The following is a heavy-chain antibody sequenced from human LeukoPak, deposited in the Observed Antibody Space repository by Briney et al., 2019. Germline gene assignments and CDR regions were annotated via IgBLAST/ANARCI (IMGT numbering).Heavy chain of an antibody. V-gene: IGHV3-23*01. J-gene: IGHJ4*02. D-gene: IGHD6-19*01. CDR3: AKGRTEGGTLALDY. CDR2: ISGSGGNT. CDR1: GFTFSSYA. Sequence: GGSLRLSCAASGFTFSSYAMTWVRQAPGKGLEWVSGISGSGGNTYYTDSVRGRLSISRDNSKNTLYLQVNSLRAEDTTVYYCAKGRTEGGTLALDYWGQGTLVTVSS.